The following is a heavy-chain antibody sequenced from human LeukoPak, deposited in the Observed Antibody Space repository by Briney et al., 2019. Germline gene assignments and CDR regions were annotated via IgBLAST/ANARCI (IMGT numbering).Heavy chain of an antibody. CDR3: ARSDRYFDWLTGY. J-gene: IGHJ4*02. Sequence: GGSLRLSCAASGFTFSSYSMNWVRQAPGKGLEWVSYISSSSSTIYYADSVKGRFTVSRDNAKNSLYLQMNSLRAEDTAVYYCARSDRYFDWLTGYWGQGTLVTASS. V-gene: IGHV3-48*04. CDR2: ISSSSSTI. D-gene: IGHD3-9*01. CDR1: GFTFSSYS.